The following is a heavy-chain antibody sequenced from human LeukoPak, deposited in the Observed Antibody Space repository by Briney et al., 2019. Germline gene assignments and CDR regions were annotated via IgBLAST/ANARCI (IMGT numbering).Heavy chain of an antibody. CDR2: INPNSGGT. J-gene: IGHJ6*03. V-gene: IGHV1-2*02. D-gene: IGHD3-10*01. Sequence: ASVKVSCKASGYTFTGYYMHWVRQAPGQGLEWMGWINPNSGGTNYAQKFQGRVTMTRDTSISTAYMELSRLRSDDTAVYYCARAVGSGSFQTYYYYMDVWGKGTTVTSSS. CDR3: ARAVGSGSFQTYYYYMDV. CDR1: GYTFTGYY.